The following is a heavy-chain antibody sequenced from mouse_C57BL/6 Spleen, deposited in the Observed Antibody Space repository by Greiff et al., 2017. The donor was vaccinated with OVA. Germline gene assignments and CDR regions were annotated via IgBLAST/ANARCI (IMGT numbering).Heavy chain of an antibody. CDR1: GYAFSSSW. J-gene: IGHJ2*01. V-gene: IGHV1-82*01. CDR2: IYPGDGDT. CDR3: ARGDLTTVVAPFDY. Sequence: VQLQQSGPELVKPGASVKISCKASGYAFSSSWMNWVKQRPGKGLEWIGRIYPGDGDTNYNGKFKGKATLTADKSSSTAYMQLSSLTSEDSAVYFCARGDLTTVVAPFDYWGQGTTLTVSS. D-gene: IGHD1-1*01.